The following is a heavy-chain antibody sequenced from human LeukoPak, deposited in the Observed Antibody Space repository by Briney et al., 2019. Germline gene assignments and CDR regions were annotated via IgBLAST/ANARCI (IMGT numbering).Heavy chain of an antibody. Sequence: PGGSLRLSCAASGFIFSNYWMHWVRQGPWKGLVWVSRINSDGSNTAYADSVKGRFTISRDNAKNTLSLQMNSLRAEDTAVYYCARGYAGGYFDLWGRGTLVTVSS. V-gene: IGHV3-74*01. J-gene: IGHJ2*01. CDR1: GFIFSNYW. CDR2: INSDGSNT. D-gene: IGHD5-12*01. CDR3: ARGYAGGYFDL.